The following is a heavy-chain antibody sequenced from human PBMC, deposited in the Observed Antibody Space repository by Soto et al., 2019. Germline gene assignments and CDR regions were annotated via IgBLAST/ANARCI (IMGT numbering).Heavy chain of an antibody. CDR1: GFTFSSYW. Sequence: PGGSLILSCAASGFTFSSYWMSWVRQAPGKGLEWVANIKQDGSEKYYVDSVKGRFTISRDNAKNSLYLQMNSLRAEDTAVYYCARSIAARLNWFDPWGQGTLVTVSS. D-gene: IGHD6-6*01. CDR3: ARSIAARLNWFDP. J-gene: IGHJ5*02. V-gene: IGHV3-7*01. CDR2: IKQDGSEK.